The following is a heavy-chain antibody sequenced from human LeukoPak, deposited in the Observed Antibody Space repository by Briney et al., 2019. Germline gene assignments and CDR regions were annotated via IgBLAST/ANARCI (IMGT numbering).Heavy chain of an antibody. Sequence: EESLKISCKGSGYIFTSYWIGWVRQMPGKGLEWMGIIYPGDSDTRYSPSFQGQVTISADKSISTAYLQWSSLKASDTAMYYCARQVADNAFDIWGQGTMVTVSS. D-gene: IGHD6-19*01. J-gene: IGHJ3*02. CDR2: IYPGDSDT. CDR1: GYIFTSYW. V-gene: IGHV5-51*01. CDR3: ARQVADNAFDI.